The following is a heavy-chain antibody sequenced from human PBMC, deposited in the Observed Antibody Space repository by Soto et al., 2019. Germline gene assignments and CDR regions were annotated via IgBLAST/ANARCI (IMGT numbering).Heavy chain of an antibody. CDR3: ARDNAGYSSSWPSYYYYGMDV. CDR2: IYHSGST. CDR1: GGSISSSNW. J-gene: IGHJ6*02. V-gene: IGHV4-4*02. Sequence: SETLSLTCAVSGGSISSSNWWSWVRQPPGKGLEWIGEIYHSGSTNYNPSLKSRVTISVDKSKNQFSLKLSSVTAADTAVYYCARDNAGYSSSWPSYYYYGMDVWGQGTTVTVSS. D-gene: IGHD6-13*01.